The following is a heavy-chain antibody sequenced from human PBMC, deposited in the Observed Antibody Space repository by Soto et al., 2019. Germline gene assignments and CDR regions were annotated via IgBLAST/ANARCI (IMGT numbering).Heavy chain of an antibody. Sequence: QVQLVESGGGVVQPGRSLRLSCAASGFTFSSYGMHWVRQAPGKGLEWVAVISYDGSNKYYADSVKGRFTISRDNSKNTLYLQMNSLRAEDTAVYYCAKDHGNLYPHDYWGQGTLVTVSS. CDR3: AKDHGNLYPHDY. V-gene: IGHV3-30*18. D-gene: IGHD2-2*02. CDR1: GFTFSSYG. CDR2: ISYDGSNK. J-gene: IGHJ4*02.